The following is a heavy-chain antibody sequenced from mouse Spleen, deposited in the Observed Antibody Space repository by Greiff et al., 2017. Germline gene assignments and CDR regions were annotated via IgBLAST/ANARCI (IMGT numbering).Heavy chain of an antibody. J-gene: IGHJ3*01. CDR1: GYTFTSYW. CDR2: IHPNSGST. Sequence: QVQLQQPGAELVKPGASVKLSCKASGYTFTSYWMHWVKQRPGQGLEWIGMIHPNSGSTNYNEKFKSKATLTVDKSSSTAYMQLSSLTSEDSAVYYCARIYDGYYSFAYWGQGTLVTVSA. CDR3: ARIYDGYYSFAY. V-gene: IGHV1-64*01. D-gene: IGHD2-3*01.